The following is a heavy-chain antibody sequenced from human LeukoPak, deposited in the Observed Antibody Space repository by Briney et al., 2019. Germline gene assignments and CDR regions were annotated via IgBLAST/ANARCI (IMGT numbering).Heavy chain of an antibody. Sequence: GGSLRLSCAASGFTFSSYDMHWVRQATGKGLEWVSAIGTAGDTYYPGSVKGRFTISRENAKNSLYLQMNSLRAGDTAVYYCAREYCSGGSCXXXAFDIWGQGTMVTVSS. CDR2: IGTAGDT. CDR3: AREYCSGGSCXXXAFDI. CDR1: GFTFSSYD. D-gene: IGHD2-15*01. J-gene: IGHJ3*02. V-gene: IGHV3-13*01.